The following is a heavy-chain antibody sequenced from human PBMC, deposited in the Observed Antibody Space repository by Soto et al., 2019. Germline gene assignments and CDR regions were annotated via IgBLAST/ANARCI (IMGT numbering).Heavy chain of an antibody. Sequence: QVQLQESGPGLVKPSGTLSLTFAVSGGSISSSNWWSWVRQPPGKGLEWIGEIYHSGSTNYNPSLKSRVTIPVDKSKNQSSLKLSSVTAADRAVYYCARGDTAMVTSYFDYWGQGTLVTVSS. J-gene: IGHJ4*02. CDR2: IYHSGST. CDR3: ARGDTAMVTSYFDY. CDR1: GGSISSSNW. V-gene: IGHV4-4*02. D-gene: IGHD5-18*01.